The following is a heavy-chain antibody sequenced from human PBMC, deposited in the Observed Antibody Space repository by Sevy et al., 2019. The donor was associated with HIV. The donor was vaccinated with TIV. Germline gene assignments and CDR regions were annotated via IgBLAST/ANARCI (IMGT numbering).Heavy chain of an antibody. V-gene: IGHV4-59*08. CDR1: GGSINSDH. J-gene: IGHJ3*02. CDR3: ARRNDFDI. Sequence: SETLSLTCTVSGGSINSDHWNWIRQPPGKGLEWIGYVYYTGGTNYNHSLKNRVTISVDRTKNQFSLKLTSVTAEDTAVYYWARRNDFDIWGQGTMVTVSS. CDR2: VYYTGGT.